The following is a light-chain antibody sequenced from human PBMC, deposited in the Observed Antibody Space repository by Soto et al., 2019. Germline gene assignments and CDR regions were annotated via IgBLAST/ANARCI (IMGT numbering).Light chain of an antibody. Sequence: EIVLTQSPATLSLSPGERATLSCMASQSVSNNYVAWYQQKPGQAPRLLIYGASNRATGIPDRFSGSGSGTDFTLTISRLEPEDFAVYYCQQYGSSGTFGQGTKVDI. V-gene: IGKV3-20*01. CDR2: GAS. J-gene: IGKJ1*01. CDR1: QSVSNNY. CDR3: QQYGSSGT.